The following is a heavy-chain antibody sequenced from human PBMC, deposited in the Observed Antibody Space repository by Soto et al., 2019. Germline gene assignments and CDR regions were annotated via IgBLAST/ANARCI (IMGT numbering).Heavy chain of an antibody. CDR1: GYTFTSYG. CDR3: ALFNSPYYFDY. D-gene: IGHD1-1*01. CDR2: ISAYNGNT. J-gene: IGHJ4*02. Sequence: ASVKVSCKASGYTFTSYGISWVRQAPGQGLEWMGCISAYNGNTNYAQKLQGRVTMTEDTSTDTAYMELSSLRSEDTAVYYCALFNSPYYFDYWGQGTLVTVSS. V-gene: IGHV1-18*01.